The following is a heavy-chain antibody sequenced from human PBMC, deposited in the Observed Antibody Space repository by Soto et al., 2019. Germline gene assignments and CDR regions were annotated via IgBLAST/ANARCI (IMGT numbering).Heavy chain of an antibody. CDR1: GFIFSDYV. J-gene: IGHJ3*01. CDR3: ARANTGLYPGACDV. Sequence: QVQLVQSGGGVVQPGTSLRLSCAASGFIFSDYVMYWFRQTPGKGLEWMAVISYDGTNKHYANSVKGRFFISRDNSNNTLYLQMRSLRPEASAIYYCARANTGLYPGACDVWGRGTLVAVSS. D-gene: IGHD3-10*02. V-gene: IGHV3-30*04. CDR2: ISYDGTNK.